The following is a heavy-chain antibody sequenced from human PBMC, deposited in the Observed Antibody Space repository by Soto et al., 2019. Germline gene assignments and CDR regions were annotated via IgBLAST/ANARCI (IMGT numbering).Heavy chain of an antibody. CDR1: GFTFSSYA. CDR3: AREVDSSGYPFDY. Sequence: PGGSLRLSCSASGFTFSSYAMHWVRQAPGKGLEYVSAISSNGGSTYYADSVKGRFTISRDNSKNALYLQMSSLRAEDTAVYYCAREVDSSGYPFDYWGQGTLVTVSS. D-gene: IGHD3-22*01. V-gene: IGHV3-64D*08. J-gene: IGHJ4*02. CDR2: ISSNGGST.